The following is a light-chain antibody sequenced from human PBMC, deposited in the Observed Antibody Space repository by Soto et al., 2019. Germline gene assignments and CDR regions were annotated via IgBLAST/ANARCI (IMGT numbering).Light chain of an antibody. CDR2: GNS. Sequence: QSVLTQPPSVSGAPGQRVTISCTGSSSNIGAGYDVHWYQQLPGTAPKLLIYGNSNRPSGVPDRFSGSKSGTSASLAITGLQAEDEADYYCQSYDSSLSGSHVVFGGGTNSPS. V-gene: IGLV1-40*01. CDR3: QSYDSSLSGSHVV. J-gene: IGLJ2*01. CDR1: SSNIGAGYD.